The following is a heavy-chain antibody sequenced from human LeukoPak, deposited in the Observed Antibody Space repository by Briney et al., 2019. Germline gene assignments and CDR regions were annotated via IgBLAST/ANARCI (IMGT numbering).Heavy chain of an antibody. Sequence: ASVRVSCKASGYKFISHYLQWVRQAPGLGPEWMGWMHGGNGNTRYAEKSEGGVTMTRDTSTSTAYMDLSSLTSDDTAVYYCAREGSYCVGGDCYSFDFWGQGTLVTVSS. V-gene: IGHV1-2*02. CDR3: AREGSYCVGGDCYSFDF. J-gene: IGHJ4*02. CDR2: MHGGNGNT. CDR1: GYKFISHY. D-gene: IGHD2-21*02.